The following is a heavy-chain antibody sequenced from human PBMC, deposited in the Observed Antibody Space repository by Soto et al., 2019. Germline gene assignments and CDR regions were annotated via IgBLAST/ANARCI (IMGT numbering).Heavy chain of an antibody. J-gene: IGHJ5*02. CDR3: ATTYVWVAPLGLDP. Sequence: GASVKVSCKASGYTFTSYDINWVRQATGQGLEWMGWMNPNSGNTGYAQKFQGRVTMTRNTSISTAYMELGSLRSEDTAVYYCATTYVWVAPLGLDPWGQGTLVTVSS. CDR2: MNPNSGNT. CDR1: GYTFTSYD. V-gene: IGHV1-8*01. D-gene: IGHD3-16*01.